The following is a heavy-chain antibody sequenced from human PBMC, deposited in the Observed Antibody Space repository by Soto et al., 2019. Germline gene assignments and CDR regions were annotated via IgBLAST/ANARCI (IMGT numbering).Heavy chain of an antibody. CDR1: GFTFSSFW. Sequence: GSLRLSCAASGFTFSSFWMTWVRQAPGMGLEWVANIKQDGREKNYVESVKGRFTISRDNAKSSLYLQMNSLRVEDTALYYCVNTANVWNPYYFDDWGQGFLVTVSS. CDR3: VNTANVWNPYYFDD. V-gene: IGHV3-7*03. D-gene: IGHD1-1*01. J-gene: IGHJ4*02. CDR2: IKQDGREK.